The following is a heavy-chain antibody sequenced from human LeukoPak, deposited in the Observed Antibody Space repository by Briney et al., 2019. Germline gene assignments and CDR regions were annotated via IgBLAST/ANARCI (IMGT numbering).Heavy chain of an antibody. Sequence: GGSLRLSCAASGFTFSSDAMSWVRQAPGKGLEWVSAISGSGGSTYYADSVKGRFTISRDNSKNTLYLQMNSLRAEDTAVYYCAKSSSSGWYPYYFDYWGQGTLVTVSS. J-gene: IGHJ4*02. CDR3: AKSSSSGWYPYYFDY. V-gene: IGHV3-23*01. D-gene: IGHD6-19*01. CDR1: GFTFSSDA. CDR2: ISGSGGST.